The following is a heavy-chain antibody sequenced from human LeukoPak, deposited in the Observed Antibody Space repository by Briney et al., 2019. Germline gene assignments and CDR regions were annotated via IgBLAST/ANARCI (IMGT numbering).Heavy chain of an antibody. Sequence: PGGSLRLSCAASGFSFRSHGMNWVRQAPGKGLEWVSGISPRGDITYYKDSVRGRFTISRDNSKNTLYLQMNSLRAADTAVYYCARDKGTSYLSSLDYWGQGTLVTVSS. CDR1: GFSFRSHG. V-gene: IGHV3-23*01. D-gene: IGHD6-6*01. CDR3: ARDKGTSYLSSLDY. CDR2: ISPRGDIT. J-gene: IGHJ4*02.